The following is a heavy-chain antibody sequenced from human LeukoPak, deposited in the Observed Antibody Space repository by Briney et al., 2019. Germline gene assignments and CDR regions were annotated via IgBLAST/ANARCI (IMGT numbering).Heavy chain of an antibody. D-gene: IGHD2-2*02. J-gene: IGHJ4*02. CDR3: ARADCSSSSCYTVAY. CDR1: GLTFSSYA. CDR2: ISYDGSNK. V-gene: IGHV3-30*14. Sequence: GGSLRLSCAASGLTFSSYAMHWVRQAPGKGLEWVAVISYDGSNKYYADSVKGRFTISRDNSKNMLYLQMGSLRAEDMAVYYCARADCSSSSCYTVAYWGQGTLVTVSS.